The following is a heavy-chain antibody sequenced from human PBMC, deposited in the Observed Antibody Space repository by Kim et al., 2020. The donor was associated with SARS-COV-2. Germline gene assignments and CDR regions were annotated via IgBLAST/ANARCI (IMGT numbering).Heavy chain of an antibody. J-gene: IGHJ3*02. Sequence: SETLSLTCTVFGASISSGGYYWICIRQHQGRGLEWNGYIYYSGRTRYNPSFKSRVAISLDTSINQFSLKLSSVTSAATAIYYGARDIQEQLLLCHACDIGGQETGVTVSS. CDR1: GASISSGGYY. D-gene: IGHD1-26*01. CDR3: ARDIQEQLLLCHACDI. CDR2: IYYSGRT. V-gene: IGHV4-31*03.